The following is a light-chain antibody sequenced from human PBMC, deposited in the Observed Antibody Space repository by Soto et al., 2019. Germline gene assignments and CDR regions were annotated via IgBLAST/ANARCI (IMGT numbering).Light chain of an antibody. CDR2: KAS. CDR1: QSISSW. Sequence: DIQMTQYPSTLSASVGDRVTITCRASQSISSWLAWYQQKPGKATKLLIYKASSLESGAPSRFSGSGSGTEFTLTISSLQPDDFATYYCQQYNIYWTFGQGTKVEIK. V-gene: IGKV1-5*03. CDR3: QQYNIYWT. J-gene: IGKJ1*01.